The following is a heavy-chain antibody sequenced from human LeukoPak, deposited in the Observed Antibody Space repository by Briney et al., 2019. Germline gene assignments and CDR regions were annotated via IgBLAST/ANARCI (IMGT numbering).Heavy chain of an antibody. CDR3: ARSDYGDYVGYFDY. V-gene: IGHV3-21*01. CDR1: GFTFSSYS. Sequence: GGSLRLSCAASGFTFSSYSMNWVRQAPGKGLEWVSSISSSSSYIYYADSVEGRFTISRDNAKNSLYLQMNSLRAEDTAVYYCARSDYGDYVGYFDYWGQGTLVTVSS. J-gene: IGHJ4*02. D-gene: IGHD4-17*01. CDR2: ISSSSSYI.